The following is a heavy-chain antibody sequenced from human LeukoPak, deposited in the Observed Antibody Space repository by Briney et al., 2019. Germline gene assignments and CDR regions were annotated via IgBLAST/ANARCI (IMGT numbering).Heavy chain of an antibody. V-gene: IGHV1-46*01. J-gene: IGHJ4*02. CDR3: AREIGFY. CDR1: GYAFTSYY. Sequence: GASVTVSCTASGYAFTSYYMHWVRQAPGQGLEGMGVIYPSAGGSTIYTQQCQVRVTITRETSTSTVYMQLSSLTSEDTALYYCAREIGFYWGQGTLVTVS. CDR2: IYPSAGGST. D-gene: IGHD2-15*01.